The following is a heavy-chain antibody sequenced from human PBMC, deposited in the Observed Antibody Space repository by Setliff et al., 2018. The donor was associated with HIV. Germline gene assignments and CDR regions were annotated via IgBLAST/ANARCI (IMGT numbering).Heavy chain of an antibody. V-gene: IGHV1-3*01. CDR1: GYTFTTYT. CDR3: ARDGGELYFYGMDV. CDR2: INAGNGNT. D-gene: IGHD1-7*01. Sequence: ASVKVSCKASGYTFTTYTMHWVRQAPGQRLEWMGWINAGNGNTRYSQKFQGRVTISRDTSASTVYMELSSLRSEDTAVYYCARDGGELYFYGMDVWGQGTTVTVSS. J-gene: IGHJ6*02.